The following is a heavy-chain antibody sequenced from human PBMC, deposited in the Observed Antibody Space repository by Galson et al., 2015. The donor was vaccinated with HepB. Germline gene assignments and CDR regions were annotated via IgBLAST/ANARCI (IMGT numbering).Heavy chain of an antibody. Sequence: SLRLSCAASGFTFSSYAMSWVRQAPGKGLEWVSAISGSGGSTYYADSVKGRFTISRDNSKNTLYLQMNSLRAEDTAVYYCAKDGRDGYYDSSGYFDYWGQGTLVTVSS. D-gene: IGHD3-22*01. J-gene: IGHJ4*02. V-gene: IGHV3-23*01. CDR2: ISGSGGST. CDR1: GFTFSSYA. CDR3: AKDGRDGYYDSSGYFDY.